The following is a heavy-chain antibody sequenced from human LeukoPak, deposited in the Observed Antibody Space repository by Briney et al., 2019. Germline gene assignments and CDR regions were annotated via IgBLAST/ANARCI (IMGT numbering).Heavy chain of an antibody. CDR1: GYTFTSYY. CDR2: INPNSGGA. Sequence: ASVKVSCKASGYTFTSYYMHWVRQAPGQGPEWVGRINPNSGGADYAQKFQRRVTLTRDTSISTTYMELNSLTSDDTAVYYCARAGPVAGYDYWGQGTLVTVSS. V-gene: IGHV1-2*06. CDR3: ARAGPVAGYDY. D-gene: IGHD6-19*01. J-gene: IGHJ4*02.